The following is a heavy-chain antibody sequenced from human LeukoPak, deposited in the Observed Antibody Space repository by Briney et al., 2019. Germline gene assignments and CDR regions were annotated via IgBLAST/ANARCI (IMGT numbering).Heavy chain of an antibody. CDR2: IYSGGST. D-gene: IGHD4/OR15-4a*01. CDR3: ARRAGAYSHPCDY. Sequence: GGSLRLSCTVSGFTVSSDSMSWVRQAPGKGLEWASFIYSGGSTHYSDSVKGRFTISRDNSKNTLYLQMNSLRAEDTAVYYCARRAGAYSHPCDYWGQGTLVTVSS. V-gene: IGHV3-53*01. CDR1: GFTVSSDS. J-gene: IGHJ4*02.